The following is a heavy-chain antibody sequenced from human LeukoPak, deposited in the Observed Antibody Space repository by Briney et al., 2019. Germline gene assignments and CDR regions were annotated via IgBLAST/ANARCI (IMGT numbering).Heavy chain of an antibody. Sequence: ETLSLTCTVSGGSISSYYWSWIRQPPGKGLEWVANIKLDGSTKDYVDSVKGRFTISRDNAKNSLYLQMNSLRGDDTAVYYCARENGGSSGWSWGYYYYGMDVWGQGTTVTVSS. CDR2: IKLDGSTK. J-gene: IGHJ6*02. V-gene: IGHV3-7*01. CDR3: ARENGGSSGWSWGYYYYGMDV. CDR1: GGSISSYY. D-gene: IGHD6-19*01.